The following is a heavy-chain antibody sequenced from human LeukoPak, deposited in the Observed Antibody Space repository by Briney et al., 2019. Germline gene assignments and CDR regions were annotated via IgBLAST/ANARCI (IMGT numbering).Heavy chain of an antibody. D-gene: IGHD1-26*01. J-gene: IGHJ5*01. CDR2: IYHSGST. V-gene: IGHV4-4*02. Sequence: GSLRLSCAASGFTFRNAWMSWVRQPPGKGLEWIGEIYHSGSTNYNPSLKSRVTISVDKSKNQFSLKLSSVTAADTAVYYCARYQKGVGAADSWGQGTLVTVSS. CDR3: ARYQKGVGAADS. CDR1: GFTFRNAW.